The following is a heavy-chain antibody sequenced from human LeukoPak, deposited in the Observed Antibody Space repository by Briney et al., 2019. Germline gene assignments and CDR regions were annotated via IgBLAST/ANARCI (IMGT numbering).Heavy chain of an antibody. J-gene: IGHJ4*02. CDR3: AKDRRYSSGWYVFDY. D-gene: IGHD6-19*01. CDR1: GFTFDDYA. CDR2: ISWNSGSI. V-gene: IGHV3-9*01. Sequence: QPGRSLRLSCAASGFTFDDYAMHWVRQAPGKGLEWVSGISWNSGSIGYAVSVKGRFTISRDNAKNSLYLQMNGLRAEDTALYYCAKDRRYSSGWYVFDYWGQGILVTVSS.